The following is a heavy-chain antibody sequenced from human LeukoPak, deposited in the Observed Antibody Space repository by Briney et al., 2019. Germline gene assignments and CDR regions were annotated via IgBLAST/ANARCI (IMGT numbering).Heavy chain of an antibody. CDR1: GFTFSSYA. V-gene: IGHV3-23*01. CDR2: ISGSGGST. D-gene: IGHD3-22*01. J-gene: IGHJ4*02. CDR3: ARGGHYYDSSGYYYVSY. Sequence: GGSLRLSCAASGFTFSSYAMSWVRQAPGKGLEWVSVISGSGGSTYYADSVKGRFTISRDNAENSLYLQMNSLRAEDTAVYYCARGGHYYDSSGYYYVSYWGQGTLVTVSS.